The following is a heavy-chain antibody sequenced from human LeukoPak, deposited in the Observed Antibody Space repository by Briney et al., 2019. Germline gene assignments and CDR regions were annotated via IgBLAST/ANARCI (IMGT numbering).Heavy chain of an antibody. CDR2: IYSGGST. J-gene: IGHJ4*02. D-gene: IGHD3-3*01. Sequence: GGSLRLSCAASGFTVSSNHMSWVRQAPGKGLEWVSVIYSGGSTYYADFVKGRFTISRDNSKNTLYLQMNSLRAEDTAVYYCARDPVITIFGGIDGNFDYWGQGTLVTVSS. CDR3: ARDPVITIFGGIDGNFDY. V-gene: IGHV3-66*01. CDR1: GFTVSSNH.